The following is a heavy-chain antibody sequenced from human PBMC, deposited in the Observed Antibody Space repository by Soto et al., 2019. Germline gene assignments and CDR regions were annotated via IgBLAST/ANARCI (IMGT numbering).Heavy chain of an antibody. D-gene: IGHD6-13*01. Sequence: GGSLRLSCAASGFTFSSYAMSWVRQAPGKGLEWVSAISGSGGSTYYADSVKGRFTISRDNSKNTLYLQMNSLRAEDTAVYYCAKGAHGIAAAGIHYYYGMDVWGQGTTVTVSS. CDR2: ISGSGGST. V-gene: IGHV3-23*01. J-gene: IGHJ6*02. CDR3: AKGAHGIAAAGIHYYYGMDV. CDR1: GFTFSSYA.